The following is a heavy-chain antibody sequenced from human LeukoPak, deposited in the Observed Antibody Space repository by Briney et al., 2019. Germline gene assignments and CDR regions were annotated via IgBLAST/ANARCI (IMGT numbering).Heavy chain of an antibody. Sequence: GGSLRLSCAASGFTFSSYWMNWARQAPGKGLEWVASINHNGNVNYYVDSVKGRFTISRDNAKNSLYLQMSNLRAEDTAVYYCARGGGLDVWGQGATVTVSS. CDR3: ARGGGLDV. V-gene: IGHV3-7*03. CDR2: INHNGNVN. D-gene: IGHD3-16*01. CDR1: GFTFSSYW. J-gene: IGHJ6*02.